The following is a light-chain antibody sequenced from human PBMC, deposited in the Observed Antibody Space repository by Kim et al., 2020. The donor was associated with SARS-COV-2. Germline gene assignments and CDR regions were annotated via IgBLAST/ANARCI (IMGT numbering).Light chain of an antibody. J-gene: IGLJ2*01. Sequence: GKTVTISCTRSRGSIDDNYGQWYQQRPGGVPTAVIYEDDQRPSGVSDRFSGSIDNSSNSASLTISGLKTEDEADYYCQSYNRSNVVFGGGTQLTVL. CDR2: EDD. CDR3: QSYNRSNVV. CDR1: RGSIDDNY. V-gene: IGLV6-57*03.